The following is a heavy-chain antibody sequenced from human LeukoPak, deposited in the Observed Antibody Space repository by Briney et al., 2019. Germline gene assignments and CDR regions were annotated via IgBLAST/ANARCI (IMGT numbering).Heavy chain of an antibody. J-gene: IGHJ4*02. CDR1: GGSISSISYY. D-gene: IGHD6-6*01. CDR2: IFYSGNT. Sequence: KTSETLSLTCTVSGGSISSISYYWGWIRQPPGKGLEWIGSIFYSGNTYYNPSLKSRVTISVDTSKNQFSLKLSSVTAADTAVYYCARIQYSCSVDYWGQGTLVTVSS. V-gene: IGHV4-39*07. CDR3: ARIQYSCSVDY.